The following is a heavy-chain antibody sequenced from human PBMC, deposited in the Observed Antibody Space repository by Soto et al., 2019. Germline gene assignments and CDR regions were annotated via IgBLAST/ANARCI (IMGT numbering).Heavy chain of an antibody. J-gene: IGHJ4*02. CDR3: ARLHHSSTRRLLVLLVQAYYFDY. Sequence: SETLSLTGAVYGGSFSGYYCSWIRQPPWKGLERIREINHSGITNYKPSLKSRVTISVDTSKNQLSLKLSSVTAADTGAYYCARLHHSSTRRLLVLLVQAYYFDYLGQAILV. CDR1: GGSFSGYY. CDR2: INHSGIT. V-gene: IGHV4-34*01. D-gene: IGHD2-2*01.